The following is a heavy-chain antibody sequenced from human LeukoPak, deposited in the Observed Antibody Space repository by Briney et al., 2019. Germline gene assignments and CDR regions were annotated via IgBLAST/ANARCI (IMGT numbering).Heavy chain of an antibody. CDR2: IIPIFGTA. CDR3: ARGSPYYYDSSGTTAFDI. V-gene: IGHV1-69*01. J-gene: IGHJ3*02. Sequence: ASVKVSCKASGGTFSSYAISWVRQAPGQGLERMGGIIPIFGTANYAQKFQGRVTITADESTSTAYMELSSLRSEDTAVYYCARGSPYYYDSSGTTAFDIWGQGTMVTVSS. D-gene: IGHD3-22*01. CDR1: GGTFSSYA.